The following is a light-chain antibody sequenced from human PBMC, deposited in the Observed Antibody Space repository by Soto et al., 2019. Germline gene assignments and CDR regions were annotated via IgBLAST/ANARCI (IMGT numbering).Light chain of an antibody. CDR1: SSNIGSNT. Sequence: QSVLTQPPSASGTPGQRVTISCSGSSSNIGSNTVNWYQQLPGTAPKPLIYSNNQRPSGVPDRFSGSKSGTSASLAISGLQSEDEADYYCAAWDDSLSGSYVFGTGTKVTVL. J-gene: IGLJ1*01. V-gene: IGLV1-44*01. CDR2: SNN. CDR3: AAWDDSLSGSYV.